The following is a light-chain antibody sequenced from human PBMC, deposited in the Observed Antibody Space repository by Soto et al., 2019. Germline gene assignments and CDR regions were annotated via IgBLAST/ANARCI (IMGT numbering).Light chain of an antibody. CDR2: GTS. J-gene: IGKJ1*01. CDR3: HQDFNLPWT. CDR1: QTVSRMY. Sequence: EIVLTQSPGTLSLSPGERATLSCRASQTVSRMYLSWFQQKPGQAPRLLIYGTSTRATGIPVRFSGSGPGTDFTLTISSLQPEDFAVYFCHQDFNLPWTFGQGTKVDIK. V-gene: IGKV3D-7*01.